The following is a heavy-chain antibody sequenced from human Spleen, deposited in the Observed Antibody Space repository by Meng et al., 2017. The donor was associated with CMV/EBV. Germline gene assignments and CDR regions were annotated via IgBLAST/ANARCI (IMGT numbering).Heavy chain of an antibody. D-gene: IGHD6-19*01. CDR2: INPNSGGT. V-gene: IGHV1-2*02. J-gene: IGHJ4*02. Sequence: ASVKVSCKASGYTFTAYYMHWVRQAPGQGLEWMGWINPNSGGTNYAQKFQGRVTMTRDTSINTAYMALSRLRSDDTAVYYCARELPGYTSGCDYWGQGTLVTVSS. CDR1: GYTFTAYY. CDR3: ARELPGYTSGCDY.